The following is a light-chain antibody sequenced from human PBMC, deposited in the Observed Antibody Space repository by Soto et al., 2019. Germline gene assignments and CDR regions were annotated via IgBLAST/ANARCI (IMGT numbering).Light chain of an antibody. Sequence: DIHLTQSPSSLSASVGDRVNISCRATQGIGTYLTWYQQKPGRAPNLLIYDASTLLTGAPSRFSGRASATDFTLTISSLQPEDVGPYGCQQLYRTPPWTFGQGTRVEI. CDR1: QGIGTY. CDR3: QQLYRTPPWT. CDR2: DAS. V-gene: IGKV1-39*01. J-gene: IGKJ1*01.